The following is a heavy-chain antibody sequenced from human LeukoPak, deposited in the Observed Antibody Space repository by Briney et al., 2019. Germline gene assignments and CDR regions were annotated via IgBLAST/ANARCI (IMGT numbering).Heavy chain of an antibody. J-gene: IGHJ4*02. CDR2: MNPNSGNT. CDR3: ARGRDHYDFWSGYPH. CDR1: GYTFTSYD. Sequence: ASVKVSCKASGYTFTSYDINWVRQATGQGLEWMGWMNPNSGNTGYAQKFQGRVTITRNTSISTAYMELSSLRSEDTAVYYCARGRDHYDFWSGYPHWGQGTLVTVSS. D-gene: IGHD3-3*01. V-gene: IGHV1-8*03.